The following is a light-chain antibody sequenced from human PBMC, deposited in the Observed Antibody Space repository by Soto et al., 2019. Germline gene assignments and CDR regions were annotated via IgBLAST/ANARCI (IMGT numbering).Light chain of an antibody. CDR3: CSYTASTIYV. CDR1: TSDVGGYNY. CDR2: EVN. Sequence: QSALTQPPSASGSPGQSVTISCTGTTSDVGGYNYVSWYQQHPGQAPKVIIYEVNKRPSGVPDRFSGSKSGNTASLTVSGXXPXXXADYFCCSYTASTIYVFGTGTKLTV. V-gene: IGLV2-8*01. J-gene: IGLJ1*01.